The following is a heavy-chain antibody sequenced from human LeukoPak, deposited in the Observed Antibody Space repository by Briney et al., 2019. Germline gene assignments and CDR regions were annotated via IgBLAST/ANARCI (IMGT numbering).Heavy chain of an antibody. Sequence: SETLSLTCTVSGGSISSSSYYWGWIRQPPGKGLEWIGSIYYSGSTYYNPSLKSRVTISVDTSKNQFSLKPSSVTAADTAVYYCARDPMGARYYYGMDVWGQGTTVTVSS. V-gene: IGHV4-39*07. CDR1: GGSISSSSYY. D-gene: IGHD1-26*01. CDR3: ARDPMGARYYYGMDV. CDR2: IYYSGST. J-gene: IGHJ6*02.